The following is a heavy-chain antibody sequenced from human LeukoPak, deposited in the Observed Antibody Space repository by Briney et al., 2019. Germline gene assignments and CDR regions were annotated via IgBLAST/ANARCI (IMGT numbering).Heavy chain of an antibody. D-gene: IGHD5-18*01. V-gene: IGHV4-4*02. J-gene: IGHJ4*02. Sequence: SGTLSLTCAVSGGSISSSNWWSWVRQPPGKGLEWIGEIYHSGSTNYNPSLESRVTISVDKSKNQFSLKLNSVTAADTAVYYCARGGGYSYGYPFVYWGQGTLVTVSS. CDR2: IYHSGST. CDR3: ARGGGYSYGYPFVY. CDR1: GGSISSSNW.